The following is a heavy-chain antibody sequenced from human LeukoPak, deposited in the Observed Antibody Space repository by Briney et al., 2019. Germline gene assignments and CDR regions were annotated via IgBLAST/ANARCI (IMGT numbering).Heavy chain of an antibody. J-gene: IGHJ6*04. CDR2: VFYSGST. D-gene: IGHD3-3*01. V-gene: IGHV4-39*01. CDR3: VRQSRIFGVIRPGYMDV. Sequence: SETLSLTCGVSGGSINTNTFFWGWIRQPPGKGLEWIGNVFYSGSTLYNPSLKSRVTLSIDTSKSQFSLSLSSVTAADTAMYWCVRQSRIFGVIRPGYMDVWGKGIMVSVSS. CDR1: GGSINTNTFF.